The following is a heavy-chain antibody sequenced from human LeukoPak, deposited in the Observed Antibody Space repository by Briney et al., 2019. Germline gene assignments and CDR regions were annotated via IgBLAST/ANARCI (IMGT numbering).Heavy chain of an antibody. CDR1: GGSVINTNW. J-gene: IGHJ4*02. CDR3: AREGGFYRPLDY. V-gene: IGHV4-4*02. Sequence: GTLSLTCGVSGGSVINTNWWTWVRQPPGKGLEWIGEVHLDGRTNYNPSLESRLTMSVDVSENQVSLKLTSVTAADTAVYYCAREGGFYRPLDYSGQGTLVTVSS. D-gene: IGHD3-3*01. CDR2: VHLDGRT.